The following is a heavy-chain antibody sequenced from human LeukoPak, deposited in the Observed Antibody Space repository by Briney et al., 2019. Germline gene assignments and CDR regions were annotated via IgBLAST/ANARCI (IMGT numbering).Heavy chain of an antibody. Sequence: PGGSLRLSCAASGFTFSNAWMSWVRQAPGRGLERVGRIKRKGDGGTIDYAAPVKGRLSVSRDDSKNMLYLQMNSLKSEDTAVYYCTAGTGRSDFDYWGQGTLVTVSS. V-gene: IGHV3-15*01. CDR1: GFTFSNAW. CDR2: IKRKGDGGTI. J-gene: IGHJ4*02. CDR3: TAGTGRSDFDY. D-gene: IGHD3/OR15-3a*01.